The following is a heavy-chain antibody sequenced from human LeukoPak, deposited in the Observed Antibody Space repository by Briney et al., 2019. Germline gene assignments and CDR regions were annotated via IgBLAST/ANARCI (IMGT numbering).Heavy chain of an antibody. V-gene: IGHV3-30-3*01. D-gene: IGHD6-13*01. CDR1: GFTFSRYT. CDR3: AREGGSSRNFDY. CDR2: ISYDGSNTYDGSNK. J-gene: IGHJ4*02. Sequence: GGSLRLSYASSGFTFSRYTMHWVRQAPGKGLEWVAIISYDGSNTYDGSNKYYADSVKGRFTISRDNSKNTLFLQMDSLRAEDTAVYYGAREGGSSRNFDYWGQGTLVTVSS.